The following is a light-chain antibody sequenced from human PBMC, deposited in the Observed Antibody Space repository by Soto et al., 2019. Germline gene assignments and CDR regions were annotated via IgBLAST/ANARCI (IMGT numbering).Light chain of an antibody. CDR2: DNN. CDR1: NSNIGADYD. J-gene: IGLJ1*01. V-gene: IGLV1-40*01. Sequence: QLVLTQPPSVSGAPGQRVTISCTGSNSNIGADYDVHWYQQFPGTAPKLLIYDNNNRPSGVPDRFSGSKSGTSASLAITGLQAEDEADYYCQSYDSSLSGYVFGTGTKLTVL. CDR3: QSYDSSLSGYV.